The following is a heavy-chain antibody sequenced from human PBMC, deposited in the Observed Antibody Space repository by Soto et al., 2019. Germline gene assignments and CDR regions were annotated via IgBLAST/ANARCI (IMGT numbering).Heavy chain of an antibody. CDR3: ARRVVEWELDY. V-gene: IGHV4-39*01. Sequence: PSETLSLTCTVSGGSISSSSYYWGWIRQPPGKGLEWIGSIYYSGSTYYNPSLKSRVTISVDTSKNQFSLKLSSVTAADTAVYYCARRVVEWELDYWGQGTLVTVS. D-gene: IGHD1-26*01. CDR1: GGSISSSSYY. CDR2: IYYSGST. J-gene: IGHJ4*02.